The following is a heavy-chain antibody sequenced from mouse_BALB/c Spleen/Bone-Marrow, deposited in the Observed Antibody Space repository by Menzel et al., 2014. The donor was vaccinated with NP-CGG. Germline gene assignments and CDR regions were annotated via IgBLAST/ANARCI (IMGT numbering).Heavy chain of an antibody. CDR3: AKRSYAYAMDY. Sequence: QVQLQQSGPGLVAPSQSLSISCTVSGFSFTSYGVSWVRQPPGQGLEWLGVIWGSGSTNYHSALISRLSSSKDNSKSKIFLKQNSLQADDTATYYCAKRSYAYAMDYWGQGTSLTVSS. CDR2: IWGSGST. D-gene: IGHD2-12*01. V-gene: IGHV2-3*01. J-gene: IGHJ4*01. CDR1: GFSFTSYG.